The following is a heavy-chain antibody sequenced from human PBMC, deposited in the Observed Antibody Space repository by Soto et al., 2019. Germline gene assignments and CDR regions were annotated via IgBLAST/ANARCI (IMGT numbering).Heavy chain of an antibody. Sequence: SETLSLTCAVSGGSISSSNWWSWVRQPPGKGLEWIGEIYHSGSTNYNPSLKSRVTISVDKSKNQFSLKLSSVTAADTAAYYCGRLNGYCASTGGHGYYGMDVWGQGTTVTVSS. CDR1: GGSISSSNW. D-gene: IGHD2-2*03. CDR2: IYHSGST. CDR3: GRLNGYCASTGGHGYYGMDV. V-gene: IGHV4-4*02. J-gene: IGHJ6*02.